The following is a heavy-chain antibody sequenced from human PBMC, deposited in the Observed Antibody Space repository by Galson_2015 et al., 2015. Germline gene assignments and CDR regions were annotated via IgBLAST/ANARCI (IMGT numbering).Heavy chain of an antibody. V-gene: IGHV6-1*01. Sequence: CAISGDSVSSHRAAWNWIRQSPSRGLEWLGRTYYRSKWYSDYAIAVKSRITINPDTSKNQFSLQLNSVTPEDTAVYYCARSTYFFDYWGQGTLVTVSS. D-gene: IGHD6-6*01. CDR2: TYYRSKWYS. CDR1: GDSVSSHRAA. J-gene: IGHJ4*02. CDR3: ARSTYFFDY.